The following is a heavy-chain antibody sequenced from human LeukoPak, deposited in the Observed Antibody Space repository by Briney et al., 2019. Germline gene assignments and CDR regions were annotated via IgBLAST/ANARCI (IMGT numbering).Heavy chain of an antibody. Sequence: SETLSLTCTVSGGSIRSYYWSWFRQPPGKGLEYIGYIYHDGTTNYNPSLKSRVTISVDTSKNQFSLNVTSVTAADTAVYYCASNSGNYDVGGDWGQGTLVTLSS. V-gene: IGHV4-59*01. CDR3: ASNSGNYDVGGD. J-gene: IGHJ4*02. CDR1: GGSIRSYY. D-gene: IGHD3-16*01. CDR2: IYHDGTT.